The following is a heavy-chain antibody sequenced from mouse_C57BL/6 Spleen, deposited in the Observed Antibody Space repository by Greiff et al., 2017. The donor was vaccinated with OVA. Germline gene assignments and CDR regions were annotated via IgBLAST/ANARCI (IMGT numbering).Heavy chain of an antibody. J-gene: IGHJ3*01. D-gene: IGHD2-3*01. CDR1: GYTFTGYW. CDR3: ARGGENGYYPSWFAY. V-gene: IGHV1-9*01. Sequence: VHLVESGAELMKPGASVKLSCKATGYTFTGYWIEWVKQRPGHGLEWIGEILPGSGSTNYNEKFKGKATFTADTSSNTAYMQLSSLTTEDSAIYYCARGGENGYYPSWFAYWGQGTLVTVSA. CDR2: ILPGSGST.